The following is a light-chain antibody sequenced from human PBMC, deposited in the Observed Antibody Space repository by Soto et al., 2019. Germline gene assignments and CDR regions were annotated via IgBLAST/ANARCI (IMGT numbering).Light chain of an antibody. V-gene: IGKV3-15*01. CDR3: QQYKIWPEG. J-gene: IGKJ4*01. CDR1: QSVGRN. Sequence: EIVMTQSPATLSVSPGERATLSCRASQSVGRNLAWYQQKPGQAPRLLIYGASTRATGIPARFSGSGSETEFPLTISSLQSEDFAVYYCQQYKIWPEGFGGGTKVEIK. CDR2: GAS.